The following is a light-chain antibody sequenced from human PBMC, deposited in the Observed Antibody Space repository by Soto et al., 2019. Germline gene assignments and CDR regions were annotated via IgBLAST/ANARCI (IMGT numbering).Light chain of an antibody. CDR1: SSDVGGYNF. V-gene: IGLV2-8*01. Sequence: QSALTQPPSASGSPGQSVTISCTGTSSDVGGYNFVSWYQQHPGQAPKLMIFEVNKRPSGVPDRFSASKSGNTASLSVSGLQAEDEADYYCSSYAGSNNFVVFGGGTKRTVL. CDR2: EVN. CDR3: SSYAGSNNFVV. J-gene: IGLJ2*01.